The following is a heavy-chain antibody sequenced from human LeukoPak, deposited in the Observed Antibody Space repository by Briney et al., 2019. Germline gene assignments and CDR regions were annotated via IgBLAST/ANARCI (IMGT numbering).Heavy chain of an antibody. D-gene: IGHD6-13*01. CDR2: IYYSGST. Sequence: PSETLSLTCTVSGGSVSSDSYYWSWLRQPPGKGLEWIGYIYYSGSTNYNPSLKSRVTISVDTSKNQFSLKLSSVTAADTAVYYCARGLIAAAGHYYFDYWGQGTLVTVSS. V-gene: IGHV4-61*01. CDR3: ARGLIAAAGHYYFDY. CDR1: GGSVSSDSYY. J-gene: IGHJ4*02.